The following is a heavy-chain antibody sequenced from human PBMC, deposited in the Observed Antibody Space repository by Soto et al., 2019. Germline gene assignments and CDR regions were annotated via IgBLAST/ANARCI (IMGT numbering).Heavy chain of an antibody. D-gene: IGHD2-2*01. Sequence: QVQLQESGPGLVKPSETLSLTCTVSGGFVNSDTHSWSWIRQTPGKRLEWIGFIYSGGSTKNPSLRSRVTMSVDTSKNQFSLKLRSVIVADTAVYHCARFVRSCSATTCSTRADVWGQGFTVTVSS. CDR3: ARFVRSCSATTCSTRADV. CDR1: GGFVNSDTHS. V-gene: IGHV4-61*01. J-gene: IGHJ6*02. CDR2: IYSGGST.